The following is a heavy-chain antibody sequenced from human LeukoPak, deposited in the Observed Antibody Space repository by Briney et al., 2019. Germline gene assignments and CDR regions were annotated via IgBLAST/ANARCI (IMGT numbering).Heavy chain of an antibody. J-gene: IGHJ5*02. D-gene: IGHD3-10*01. Sequence: SETLSLTCAVYGGSFSGYYWSWIRQPPGKGLEWIGEINHSGSTNYNPSLKSRVTISVDTSKNQFSLKLSSVTAADTAVYYCARQLDYYYGSGSYYKWFDPWGQGTLVTVSS. CDR3: ARQLDYYYGSGSYYKWFDP. CDR1: GGSFSGYY. V-gene: IGHV4-34*01. CDR2: INHSGST.